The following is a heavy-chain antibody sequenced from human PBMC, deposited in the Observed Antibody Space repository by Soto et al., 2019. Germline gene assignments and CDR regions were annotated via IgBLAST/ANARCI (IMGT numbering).Heavy chain of an antibody. CDR1: GYTFTNHA. D-gene: IGHD2-8*01. V-gene: IGHV1-3*01. J-gene: IGHJ6*02. CDR2: INGGNGNT. Sequence: GPSVKVSCKTSGYTFTNHAMHWVRQAPGQRLEWMGWINGGNGNTKYSQRFQGRVTITRDTSASTAFMELSSLRPEDTAVYYCARDQRSVTNGGKDYYYYGMDVWGQGTTFTVCS. CDR3: ARDQRSVTNGGKDYYYYGMDV.